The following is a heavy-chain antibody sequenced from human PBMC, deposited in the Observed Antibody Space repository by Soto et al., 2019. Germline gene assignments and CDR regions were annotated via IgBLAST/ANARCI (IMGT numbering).Heavy chain of an antibody. CDR2: IYYSGST. J-gene: IGHJ4*02. Sequence: PSETLFLTCTVSGGSISSGGYYWSWIRQHPGKGLEWIGYIYYSGSTYYNPSLKSRVTISVDTSKNQFSLKLSSVTAADTAVYYCARGVDPSADFDYWGQGTLVTVSS. D-gene: IGHD5-12*01. CDR1: GGSISSGGYY. CDR3: ARGVDPSADFDY. V-gene: IGHV4-31*03.